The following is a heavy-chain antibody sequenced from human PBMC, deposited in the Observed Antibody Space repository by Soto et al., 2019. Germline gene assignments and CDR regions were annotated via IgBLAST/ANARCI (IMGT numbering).Heavy chain of an antibody. CDR1: GFTFTRYG. CDR3: AHDSQRVLYSTSSARYDFYSGMDV. CDR2: IVYDGSEK. J-gene: IGHJ6*02. D-gene: IGHD6-6*01. Sequence: QVQLVESGGGVVQPGRSLRLSCAASGFTFTRYGMHWVRQAPGKGLEWVAVIVYDGSEKYYGDSVKGRFTISRDNSKNTLYLQLNRLRADSTAVYYSAHDSQRVLYSTSSARYDFYSGMDVWAQGTTVTVAS. V-gene: IGHV3-30*18.